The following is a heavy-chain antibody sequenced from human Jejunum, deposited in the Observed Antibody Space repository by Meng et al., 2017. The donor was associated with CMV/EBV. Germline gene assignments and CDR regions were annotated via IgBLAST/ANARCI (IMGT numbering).Heavy chain of an antibody. Sequence: SGGSISPYYWSWIRQSPEKGLEWIGYIHYSGPPNYNPSLKSRVTISVDTSKNQFSLKVTSVTAADTAVYYCAGALGDIVAADGMDVWGQGTTVTVSS. CDR2: IHYSGPP. CDR1: GGSISPYY. V-gene: IGHV4-59*01. D-gene: IGHD5-12*01. CDR3: AGALGDIVAADGMDV. J-gene: IGHJ6*02.